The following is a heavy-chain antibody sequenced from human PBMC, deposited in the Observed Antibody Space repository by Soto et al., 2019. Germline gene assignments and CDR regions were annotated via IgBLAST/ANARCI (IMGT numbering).Heavy chain of an antibody. V-gene: IGHV3-23*01. CDR1: RFTFSHYA. D-gene: IGHD2-15*01. CDR3: AKVVLPATGAYYMDV. J-gene: IGHJ6*03. CDR2: ISGSDGST. Sequence: PGGSLRLSCVVSRFTFSHYAMSWVRQAPGKGLEWVSAISGSDGSTYYADSVKGRFTISGDKSKNTLYLQMNSLRAEDTAVYYCAKVVLPATGAYYMDVWGKGTTVTVSS.